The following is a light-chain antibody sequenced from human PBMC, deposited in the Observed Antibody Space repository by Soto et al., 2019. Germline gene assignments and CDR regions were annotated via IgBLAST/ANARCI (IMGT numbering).Light chain of an antibody. V-gene: IGKV3-15*01. CDR3: QQYSSWPLT. Sequence: ETGMTQSPATLSVSPGERATLSCRASQSVTSNSLAWYQQKPGQAPRLLIYDVSTRATGIPARFSGSGSGAEFTLTISSLQSEDFAVYYCQQYSSWPLTFGGGTKVEIK. CDR1: QSVTSN. J-gene: IGKJ4*01. CDR2: DVS.